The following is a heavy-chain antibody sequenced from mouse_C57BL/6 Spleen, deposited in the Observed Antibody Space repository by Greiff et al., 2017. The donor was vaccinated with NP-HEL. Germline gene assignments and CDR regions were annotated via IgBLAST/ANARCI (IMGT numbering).Heavy chain of an antibody. Sequence: VQLQQPGAELVRPGTSVKLSCKASGYTFTSYWMHWVKQRPGQGLEWIGVIDPSDSYTNYNQKFKGKATLTVDTSSSTAYMQLSSLTSEDSAVYYCAPYYEFAYWGQGTLVTVSA. D-gene: IGHD1-1*01. CDR3: APYYEFAY. V-gene: IGHV1-59*01. CDR1: GYTFTSYW. J-gene: IGHJ3*01. CDR2: IDPSDSYT.